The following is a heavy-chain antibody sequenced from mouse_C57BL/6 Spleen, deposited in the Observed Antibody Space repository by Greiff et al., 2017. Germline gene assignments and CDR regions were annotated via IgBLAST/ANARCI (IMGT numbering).Heavy chain of an antibody. CDR1: GFTFSDYG. V-gene: IGHV5-17*01. Sequence: EVQVVESGGGLVKPGGSLTLSCAASGFTFSDYGMHWVRQAPEKGLEWVAYISSGSSTINYADTVTGRFTIYRANAKNTLFLQMASLRSEYTAMYYCARYYYSRSFHFDFWGTGTTLTVSS. CDR3: ARYYYSRSFHFDF. J-gene: IGHJ2*01. D-gene: IGHD1-1*01. CDR2: ISSGSSTI.